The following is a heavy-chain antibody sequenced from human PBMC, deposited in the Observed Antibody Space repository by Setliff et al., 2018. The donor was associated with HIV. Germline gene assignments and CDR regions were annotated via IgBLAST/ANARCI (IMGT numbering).Heavy chain of an antibody. V-gene: IGHV4-4*09. D-gene: IGHD3-22*01. J-gene: IGHJ6*03. CDR1: GDSISTDY. CDR3: ARETYYYDNPQYYYYYMDV. CDR2: IYTTGST. Sequence: SETLSLTCTVSGDSISTDYWTWIRQPPGKGLEWIGYIYTTGSTNYNPSLKSRVTMSVDTSKNQFSLKLRSVTAADTAVYYCARETYYYDNPQYYYYYMDVWGKGTTVTVSS.